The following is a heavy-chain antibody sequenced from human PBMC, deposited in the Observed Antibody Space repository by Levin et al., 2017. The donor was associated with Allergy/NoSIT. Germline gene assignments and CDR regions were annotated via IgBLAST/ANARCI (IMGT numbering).Heavy chain of an antibody. CDR3: AKDMTYDSSGQFDY. D-gene: IGHD3-22*01. Sequence: PGGSLRLSCAASGFTFDDYAMHWVRQAPGKGLEWVSGISWSSGTTNYADSVKGRFTISRDNAKNSLYLQVNSLRAEDTALYYCAKDMTYDSSGQFDYWGQGTLVSVSS. CDR1: GFTFDDYA. J-gene: IGHJ4*02. V-gene: IGHV3-9*01. CDR2: ISWSSGTT.